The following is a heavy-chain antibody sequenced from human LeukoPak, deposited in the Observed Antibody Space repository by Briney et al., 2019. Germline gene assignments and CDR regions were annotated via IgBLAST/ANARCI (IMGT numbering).Heavy chain of an antibody. J-gene: IGHJ4*02. Sequence: PGGSLRLSCAASGFTFSNAWMSWVRQAPGKGLEWVGRIKSKTDGGTTDYAAPVKGRFTISRDDSKNTLYLQMNSLKTEDTAVYYCTTDYYGSGLEIFDYWGQGTLVTVSS. CDR1: GFTFSNAW. V-gene: IGHV3-15*01. D-gene: IGHD4-17*01. CDR3: TTDYYGSGLEIFDY. CDR2: IKSKTDGGTT.